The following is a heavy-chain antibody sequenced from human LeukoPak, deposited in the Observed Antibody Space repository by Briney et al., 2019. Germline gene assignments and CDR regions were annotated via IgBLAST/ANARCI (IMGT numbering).Heavy chain of an antibody. J-gene: IGHJ4*02. CDR2: IYSGGST. CDR3: ARLGYYDALTDILDDF. Sequence: PGGSLRLSCAASRFIVSSNYMSWVRQAPGKGLEWVSIIYSGGSTYYADSVKGRFTISRDISKNTLHLQMNSLRAEDTAVYYCARLGYYDALTDILDDFWGQGTLVTVSS. D-gene: IGHD3-9*01. CDR1: RFIVSSNY. V-gene: IGHV3-53*01.